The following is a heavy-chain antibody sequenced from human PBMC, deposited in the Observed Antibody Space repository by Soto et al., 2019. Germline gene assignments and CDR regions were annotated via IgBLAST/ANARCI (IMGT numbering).Heavy chain of an antibody. V-gene: IGHV1-18*01. CDR3: GRDGDKWDQRYLDY. J-gene: IGHJ4*02. Sequence: QVQLVQSGAEVKKPGASVKVSCKASGNTFSRYGISWVRQAPGQGLEWMGWISGYHGNTNYPQKFQGRVTMTTDTXXSTAYMELSSLTSDDTAVYYCGRDGDKWDQRYLDYWGQGTLVTVYS. CDR1: GNTFSRYG. CDR2: ISGYHGNT. D-gene: IGHD1-26*01.